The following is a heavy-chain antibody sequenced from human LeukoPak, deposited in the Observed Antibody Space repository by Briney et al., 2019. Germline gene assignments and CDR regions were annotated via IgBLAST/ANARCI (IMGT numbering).Heavy chain of an antibody. D-gene: IGHD3-16*01. J-gene: IGHJ4*02. CDR1: GYTFTSYA. Sequence: ASVKVSCKASGYTFTSYAMNWVRQAPGQGLEWMGWINTNTGNPTYAQGFTGRFVFSLDTSVSTAYLQISSLKAEDTAVYYCARGIGVAGPISAREFDYWGQGTLVTVSS. CDR3: ARGIGVAGPISAREFDY. CDR2: INTNTGNP. V-gene: IGHV7-4-1*02.